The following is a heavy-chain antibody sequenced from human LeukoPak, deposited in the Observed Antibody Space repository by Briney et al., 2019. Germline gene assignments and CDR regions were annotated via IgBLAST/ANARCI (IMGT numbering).Heavy chain of an antibody. D-gene: IGHD2-2*01. Sequence: PGRSLRLAWAVSGFTFSSYATSWVRHAPGKGLEWDSAISGSGGSTYYADSVKGRFTISRDNSKTTLYLQMNSLRAGATAVYYCAKTYRLPDGRDYWGQGTLVTVSS. CDR1: GFTFSSYA. CDR3: AKTYRLPDGRDY. CDR2: ISGSGGST. V-gene: IGHV3-23*01. J-gene: IGHJ4*02.